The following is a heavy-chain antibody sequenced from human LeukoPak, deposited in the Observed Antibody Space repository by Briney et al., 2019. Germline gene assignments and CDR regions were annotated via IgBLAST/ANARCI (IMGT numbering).Heavy chain of an antibody. Sequence: GGSLRLSCAASGFTFSSYSMNWVRQAPGKGLEWISYISSSSSTLYYAGSVKGRFTISRDNAKNSLYLHMNSLRAEDTAVYYCARPGIVGAPGAFDYWGQGTLVTVSS. CDR3: ARPGIVGAPGAFDY. CDR2: ISSSSSTL. CDR1: GFTFSSYS. J-gene: IGHJ4*02. D-gene: IGHD1-26*01. V-gene: IGHV3-48*01.